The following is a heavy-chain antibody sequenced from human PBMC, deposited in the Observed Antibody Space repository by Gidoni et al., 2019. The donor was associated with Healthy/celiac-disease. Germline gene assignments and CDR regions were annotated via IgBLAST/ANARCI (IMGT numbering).Heavy chain of an antibody. V-gene: IGHV3-74*01. CDR1: GFTFSSYW. J-gene: IGHJ4*02. CDR3: ARDGMAVAVFDY. Sequence: EVQLVESGGGFVQPGGSLRLSCAASGFTFSSYWMHWVHQAPGKGLVWVSRINSDGSSTSYADSVKGRFTISRDNAKNTLYLQMNSLRAEDTAVYYCARDGMAVAVFDYWGQGTLVTVSS. D-gene: IGHD6-19*01. CDR2: INSDGSST.